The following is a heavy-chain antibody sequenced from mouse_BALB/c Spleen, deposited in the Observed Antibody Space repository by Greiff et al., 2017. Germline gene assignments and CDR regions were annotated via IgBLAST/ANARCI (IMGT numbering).Heavy chain of an antibody. D-gene: IGHD2-4*01. J-gene: IGHJ3*01. V-gene: IGHV5-6*01. CDR3: ASYYEGFAY. CDR1: GFTFSSYG. CDR2: ISSGGSYT. Sequence: EVMLVESGGDLVKPGGSLKLSCAASGFTFSSYGMSWVRQTPDKRLEWVATISSGGSYTYYPDSVKGRFTISRDNAKNTLYLQMSSLKSEDTAMYYCASYYEGFAYWGQGTLVTVSA.